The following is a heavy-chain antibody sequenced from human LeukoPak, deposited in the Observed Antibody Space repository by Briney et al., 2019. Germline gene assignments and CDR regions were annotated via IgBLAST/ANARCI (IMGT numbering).Heavy chain of an antibody. CDR3: ARHQAAIVVSPHVDY. CDR1: GGSFSGYY. J-gene: IGHJ4*02. D-gene: IGHD3-22*01. Sequence: ETLSLTCAVYGGSFSGYYWSWIRQPPGKGLEWIGEINHSGSTNYNPSLKSRVTISVDTSKNQFSLKLSSVTAADTAVYYCARHQAAIVVSPHVDYWGQGTLVTVSS. CDR2: INHSGST. V-gene: IGHV4-34*01.